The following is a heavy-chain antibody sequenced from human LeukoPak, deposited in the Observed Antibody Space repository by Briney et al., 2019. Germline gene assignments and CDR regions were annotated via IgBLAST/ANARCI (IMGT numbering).Heavy chain of an antibody. J-gene: IGHJ4*02. V-gene: IGHV4-39*02. D-gene: IGHD3-3*01. Sequence: SETLSLTCTVSGGSISSSFYYWGWIRQPPGKGLEWIGSIYYSGNTYYNPSLKSRVTISVDPSKNHFSLHVRSVTAADTAVYYCARVKRASSVTIFGVVPDYWGQGTLVTVSS. CDR2: IYYSGNT. CDR1: GGSISSSFYY. CDR3: ARVKRASSVTIFGVVPDY.